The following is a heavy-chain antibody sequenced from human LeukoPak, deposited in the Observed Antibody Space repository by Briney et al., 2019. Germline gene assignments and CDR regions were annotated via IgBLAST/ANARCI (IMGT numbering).Heavy chain of an antibody. CDR3: AKDRGLVGSTPSNFDY. CDR2: ISGSGGRT. D-gene: IGHD1-26*01. Sequence: GGSLRLSCAASGFTFSSYAMNWVRQAPGKGLEWVSGISGSGGRTYYAASVKGRFTISRDNSENTLYMQMSSLRAEDTAVYYCAKDRGLVGSTPSNFDYWGQGTLVTASS. V-gene: IGHV3-23*01. J-gene: IGHJ4*02. CDR1: GFTFSSYA.